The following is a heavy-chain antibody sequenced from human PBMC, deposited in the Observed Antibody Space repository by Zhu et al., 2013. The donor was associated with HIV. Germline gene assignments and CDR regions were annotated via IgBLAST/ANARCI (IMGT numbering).Heavy chain of an antibody. CDR2: IYYTGRT. D-gene: IGHD3-10*01. V-gene: IGHV4-61*01. Sequence: QVQLQESGPGLVKPSETLSLTCTVSGGSVNSASSYWSWIRQPPGKGLELIGYIYYTGRTKYNPSHKSRVTISLDTSKKQFSLNLTSVTAADTAVYYCARGGYYGSERVSWFDPWGQGTLVTVSS. CDR1: GGSVNSASSY. CDR3: ARGGYYGSERVSWFDP. J-gene: IGHJ5*02.